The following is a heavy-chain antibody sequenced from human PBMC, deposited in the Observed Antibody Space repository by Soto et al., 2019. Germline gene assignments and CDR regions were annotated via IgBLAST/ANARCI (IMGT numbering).Heavy chain of an antibody. CDR2: ISGSGGTT. D-gene: IGHD2-21*02. CDR1: GFTFSSYS. J-gene: IGHJ4*02. V-gene: IGHV3-23*01. CDR3: AKTFRGGDCY. Sequence: EVQLLESGGGLVQPGGSLRLSCAASGFTFSSYSMSWVRQAPGQGLEWVSVISGSGGTTSYADSVKGRFTISRDNSQNTLYLQLNSLRAEDTALYYCAKTFRGGDCYWGQGTLVTVSS.